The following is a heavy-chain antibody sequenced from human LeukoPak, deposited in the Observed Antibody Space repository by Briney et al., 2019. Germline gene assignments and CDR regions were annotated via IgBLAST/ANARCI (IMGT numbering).Heavy chain of an antibody. CDR2: VDWDDGK. J-gene: IGHJ4*02. D-gene: IGHD4-17*01. CDR3: ARTWAGLRSPSFDY. Sequence: SGPTLVNPTQTLTLTCTFSGFSLSTSGMCVSWIRQPPGKALEWLALVDWDDGKYYSTSLKTRLTISKDTSKNQVVLTMTNMDPVDTATYYCARTWAGLRSPSFDYWGQGTLVTVSS. V-gene: IGHV2-70*01. CDR1: GFSLSTSGMC.